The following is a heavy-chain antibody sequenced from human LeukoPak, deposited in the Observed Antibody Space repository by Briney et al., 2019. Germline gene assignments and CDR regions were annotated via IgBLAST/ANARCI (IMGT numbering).Heavy chain of an antibody. V-gene: IGHV3-7*01. CDR3: ARARVYDSSGYKYYFDY. CDR2: IKQDGSEK. D-gene: IGHD3-22*01. Sequence: GGSLRLSCAASGFTFSSYWMSWVGQAPGKGLEWVASIKQDGSEKYYVDSVKGRFTISRDNAKNSLYLQMNSLRAEDTAVYYCARARVYDSSGYKYYFDYWGQGTLVTVSS. CDR1: GFTFSSYW. J-gene: IGHJ4*02.